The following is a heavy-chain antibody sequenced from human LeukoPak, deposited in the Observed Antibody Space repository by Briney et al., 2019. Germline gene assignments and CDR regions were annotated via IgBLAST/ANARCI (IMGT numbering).Heavy chain of an antibody. V-gene: IGHV4-34*01. D-gene: IGHD1-20*01. CDR2: INHSGST. Sequence: SETLSLTCAVYGGSFSGYYWSWIRQPPGKGLEWIGEINHSGSTNYNPSLKSRVTISVDTSKNQFSLKLSSVTAADTAVYYCARGGALNNWSLPRFTGYYYYGMDVWGQGTTVTVSS. CDR3: ARGGALNNWSLPRFTGYYYYGMDV. J-gene: IGHJ6*02. CDR1: GGSFSGYY.